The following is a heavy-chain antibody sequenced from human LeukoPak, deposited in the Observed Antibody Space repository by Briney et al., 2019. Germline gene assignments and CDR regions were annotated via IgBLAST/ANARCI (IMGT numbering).Heavy chain of an antibody. CDR1: GFTFSSYW. CDR3: VRGRGVPEYYFDY. V-gene: IGHV3-74*01. CDR2: IKTDGSST. Sequence: GGSLRLSCANSGFTFSSYWMHWVRQAPGKGLVWVSRIKTDGSSTTYADFVQGRFTISRDNAKNTLYLQMNSLRADDTAVYYRVRGRGVPEYYFDYWGQGTLVTVSS. J-gene: IGHJ4*02. D-gene: IGHD2-2*01.